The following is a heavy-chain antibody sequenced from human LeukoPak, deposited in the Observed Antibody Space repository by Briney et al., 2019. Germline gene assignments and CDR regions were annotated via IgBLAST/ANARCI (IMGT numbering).Heavy chain of an antibody. J-gene: IGHJ4*02. D-gene: IGHD6-13*01. V-gene: IGHV3-23*01. CDR2: ISGSGGST. Sequence: PGGSLRLSCAASGFTFDDYGMSWVRQAPGKGLEWVSAISGSGGSTYYADSVEGRFTISRDNSKNTLYLQMNSLRAEDTAVYYCAKASGIAAAGTTFDYWGQGTLVTVSS. CDR3: AKASGIAAAGTTFDY. CDR1: GFTFDDYG.